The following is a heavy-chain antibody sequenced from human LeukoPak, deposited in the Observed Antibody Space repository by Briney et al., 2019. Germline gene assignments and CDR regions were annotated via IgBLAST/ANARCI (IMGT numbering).Heavy chain of an antibody. J-gene: IGHJ4*02. CDR2: TSDRGDYT. CDR1: GGSISSGGYS. Sequence: ETLSLTCAVSGGSISSGGYSMSWVRQAPGKGLEWVSGTSDRGDYTYYADSVKGRFTISRDNSKNTLYLQMNSLRAEDTALYFCAKKAQYNGNYPLDYWGQGTLVTVSS. D-gene: IGHD1-26*01. CDR3: AKKAQYNGNYPLDY. V-gene: IGHV3-23*01.